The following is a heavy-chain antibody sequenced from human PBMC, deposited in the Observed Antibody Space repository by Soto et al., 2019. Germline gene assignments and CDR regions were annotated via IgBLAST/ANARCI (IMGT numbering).Heavy chain of an antibody. Sequence: ESLKISCKGSGYSFTNYWIGWVRQMPGQGLEWMGIIYPGDSDTRYSPSFQGQVTISADKSISTAYLQWNSLKASDTAMYYCARRFTNYEFFNYWGQGTLVTAPQ. CDR2: IYPGDSDT. CDR1: GYSFTNYW. J-gene: IGHJ4*02. V-gene: IGHV5-51*01. D-gene: IGHD3-3*01. CDR3: ARRFTNYEFFNY.